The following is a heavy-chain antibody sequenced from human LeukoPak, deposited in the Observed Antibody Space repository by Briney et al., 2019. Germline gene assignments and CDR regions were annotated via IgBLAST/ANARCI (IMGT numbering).Heavy chain of an antibody. D-gene: IGHD5/OR15-5a*01. CDR2: IKTDGSST. CDR1: GFTFSNYW. CDR3: ARGVSGTGPDI. V-gene: IGHV3-74*01. J-gene: IGHJ3*02. Sequence: GGSLRLSCAASGFTFSNYWMHWVRQAPGKGLVWVSRIKTDGSSTDYADSAKGRFTISRDNAKNTMYLQMNSLRAEDTAVYYCARGVSGTGPDIWGLGTMVTVSS.